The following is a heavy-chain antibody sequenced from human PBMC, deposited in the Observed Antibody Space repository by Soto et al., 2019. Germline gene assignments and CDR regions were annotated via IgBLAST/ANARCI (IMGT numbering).Heavy chain of an antibody. D-gene: IGHD6-25*01. CDR3: ARVSYSRDYVSSSTWFDP. J-gene: IGHJ5*01. CDR1: GESISSNYW. V-gene: IGHV4-4*02. Sequence: QVQLQESGPGLVKPSGTLSLTCTVSGESISSNYWWTWVRQPPGKGLEWIAEVYHSGSTNYNPSLKSRVTLSVEKSKTQFSLRLSSVTAAYTAVYYCARVSYSRDYVSSSTWFDPWGQGTLVNVFS. CDR2: VYHSGST.